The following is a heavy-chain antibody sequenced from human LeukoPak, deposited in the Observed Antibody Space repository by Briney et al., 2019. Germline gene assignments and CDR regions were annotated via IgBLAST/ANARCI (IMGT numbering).Heavy chain of an antibody. J-gene: IGHJ4*02. D-gene: IGHD2-2*01. CDR3: ARRSTSPTYYFDY. V-gene: IGHV4-39*01. CDR2: IYYSGST. CDR1: GGSISSSSYY. Sequence: SETLSLTCTVSGGSISSSSYYWGWIRQPPGKGLEWIGSIYYSGSTYYNPSLKSRVTISVDTSKNQFSLKLSSVTAADTAVYYCARRSTSPTYYFDYWGQGTLVTVSS.